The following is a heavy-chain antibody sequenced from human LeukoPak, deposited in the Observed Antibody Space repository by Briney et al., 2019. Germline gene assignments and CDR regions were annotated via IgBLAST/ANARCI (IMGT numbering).Heavy chain of an antibody. CDR1: GFTFSSYA. CDR2: VSYDGSNK. CDR3: ARDRVGATDYFDY. D-gene: IGHD1-26*01. V-gene: IGHV3-30-3*01. J-gene: IGHJ4*02. Sequence: GGSLRLSCAASGFTFSSYAMHWVRQAPGKGLEWVAVVSYDGSNKYYADSVKGRFTISRDNSKNTLYLQMNSLRAEDTAVYYCARDRVGATDYFDYWGQGTLVTVSS.